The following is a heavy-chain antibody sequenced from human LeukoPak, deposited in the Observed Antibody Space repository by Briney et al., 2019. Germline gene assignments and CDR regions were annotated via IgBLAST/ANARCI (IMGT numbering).Heavy chain of an antibody. V-gene: IGHV4-59*08. D-gene: IGHD6-13*01. CDR1: GGSISSYY. Sequence: SETLSLTCTVSGGSISSYYWSWIRQPPGKGLEWIGYIYYSGSTNYNPSLKSRVTISVDTSKNQFSLKLSSVTAADTAVYYCARRIDKGIAAAGPLWYFDLWGRGTLVTVSS. J-gene: IGHJ2*01. CDR3: ARRIDKGIAAAGPLWYFDL. CDR2: IYYSGST.